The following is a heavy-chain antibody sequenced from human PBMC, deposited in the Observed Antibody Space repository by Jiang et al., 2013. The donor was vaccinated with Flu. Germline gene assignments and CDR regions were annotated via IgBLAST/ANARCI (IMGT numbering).Heavy chain of an antibody. V-gene: IGHV3-11*01. CDR3: ARGRGPYSGKYPAPFDY. CDR1: GFYFSGSY. CDR2: VSSSGATI. J-gene: IGHJ4*02. Sequence: VQLVESGGGLVKPGGSLRLSCAASGFYFSGSYMTWIRQAPGTGLEWLAFVSSSGATIFYADSVKGRFTISRDNTGNSLYLQMNSLRADDTAVYYCARGRGPYSGKYPAPFDYWGQGTLVSVSS. D-gene: IGHD1-26*01.